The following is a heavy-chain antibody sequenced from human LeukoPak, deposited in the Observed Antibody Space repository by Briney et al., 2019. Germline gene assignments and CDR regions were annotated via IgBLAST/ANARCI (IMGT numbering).Heavy chain of an antibody. J-gene: IGHJ4*02. CDR3: ARSGYSYGYAHFDY. Sequence: ASVKVSCKASGYTFTSYGISWVRQAPGQGLEWMVWISAYNGNTNYAQKLQGRVTMTRDTSTSTAYVELRSLRSDDTAVYYCARSGYSYGYAHFDYWGQRTLVTVSS. CDR1: GYTFTSYG. CDR2: ISAYNGNT. D-gene: IGHD5-18*01. V-gene: IGHV1-18*01.